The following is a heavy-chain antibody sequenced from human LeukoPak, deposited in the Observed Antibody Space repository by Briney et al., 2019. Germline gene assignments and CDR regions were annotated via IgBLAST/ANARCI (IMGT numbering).Heavy chain of an antibody. V-gene: IGHV3-48*02. CDR3: ARSALSSGRVGSFDY. D-gene: IGHD2-15*01. Sequence: AGGSLRLSCAASGFTFSSYSMNWVRQAPVKALEWVSYISSSSSTIYYADSVKGRFTISRDNAKNSLYLQMNSLRDEDTAVYYCARSALSSGRVGSFDYWGQGTLVTVSS. CDR2: ISSSSSTI. CDR1: GFTFSSYS. J-gene: IGHJ4*02.